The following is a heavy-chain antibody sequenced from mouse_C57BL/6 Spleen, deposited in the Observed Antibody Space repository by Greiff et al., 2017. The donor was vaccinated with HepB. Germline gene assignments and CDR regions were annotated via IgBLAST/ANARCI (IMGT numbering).Heavy chain of an antibody. CDR2: INYDGSST. CDR3: ARGPNWYFDV. Sequence: EVKLVESEGGLVQPGSSMKLSCTASGFTFSDYYMAWVRQVPEKGLEWVANINYDGSSTYYLDSLKSRFIISRDNAKNILYLQMSSLKSEDTATYYCARGPNWYFDVWGTGTTVTVSS. CDR1: GFTFSDYY. V-gene: IGHV5-16*01. J-gene: IGHJ1*03.